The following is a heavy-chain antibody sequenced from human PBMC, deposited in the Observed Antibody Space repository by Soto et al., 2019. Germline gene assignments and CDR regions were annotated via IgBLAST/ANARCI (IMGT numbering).Heavy chain of an antibody. V-gene: IGHV3-30*18. J-gene: IGHJ4*02. CDR3: AKVGVRGVITYYFDY. CDR1: GFTFSSYG. D-gene: IGHD3-10*01. CDR2: ISYDGSNK. Sequence: GGSLRLSCAASGFTFSSYGMHWVRQAPGKGLERVAVISYDGSNKYYADSVKGRFTISRDNSKNTLYLQMNSLRAEDTAVYYCAKVGVRGVITYYFDYWGQGTLVTVSS.